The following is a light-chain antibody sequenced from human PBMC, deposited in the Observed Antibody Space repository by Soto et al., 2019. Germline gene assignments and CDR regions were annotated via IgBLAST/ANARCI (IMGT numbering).Light chain of an antibody. CDR3: QQLNSYPFT. CDR1: QGIRSS. CDR2: EAF. V-gene: IGKV1-9*01. J-gene: IGKJ5*01. Sequence: DIQMTQSPSTLSASVGERVTITCRASQGIRSSLAWYQQEQGKAPKIXIYEAFTLQSGVPSRFSGRGSGTDFTLTISGLQPEDFATYYCQQLNSYPFTFGQGTRLDIK.